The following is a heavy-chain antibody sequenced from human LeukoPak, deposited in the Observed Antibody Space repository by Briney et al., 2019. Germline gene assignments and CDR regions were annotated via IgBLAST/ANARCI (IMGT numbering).Heavy chain of an antibody. J-gene: IGHJ6*04. Sequence: GGSLRLSCAASGFTISSYWMSWVRQAPGKGLEWVANIKQDGSEKYYVDSVKGRFTISRDNAKNSLYLQMNSLRAEDTAVYYCARESSGWYYYYYGMDVWGKGTTVTVSS. D-gene: IGHD6-19*01. CDR3: ARESSGWYYYYYGMDV. CDR1: GFTISSYW. V-gene: IGHV3-7*03. CDR2: IKQDGSEK.